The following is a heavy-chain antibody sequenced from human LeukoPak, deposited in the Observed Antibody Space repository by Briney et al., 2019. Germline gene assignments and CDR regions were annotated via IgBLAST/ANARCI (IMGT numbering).Heavy chain of an antibody. CDR2: ISYDGSNK. J-gene: IGHJ5*02. CDR3: ATDRIAAAGRSDP. CDR1: GFTFSSYA. V-gene: IGHV3-30-3*01. Sequence: GGSLRLSCAASGFTFSSYAMHWVRQAPGKGLEWVAVISYDGSNKYYADSVKGRFTISKDNAKNSLYLQMNSLRDEDTAVYYCATDRIAAAGRSDPWGQGTLATVSS. D-gene: IGHD6-13*01.